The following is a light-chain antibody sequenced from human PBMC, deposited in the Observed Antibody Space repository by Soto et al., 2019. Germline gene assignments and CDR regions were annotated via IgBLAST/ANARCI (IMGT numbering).Light chain of an antibody. CDR3: CAYAGSSATYV. CDR1: SSVGSYNP. J-gene: IGLJ1*01. V-gene: IGLV2-23*02. Sequence: QSVLSQPASVSGSPGQSITISCTRTSSVGSYNPVSWYQHHPGKVPKVLIFEVSKRPSGVSNRFSGSMSGNTASLTISGLQAEEEADYSCCAYAGSSATYVFGTGTKLTVL. CDR2: EVS.